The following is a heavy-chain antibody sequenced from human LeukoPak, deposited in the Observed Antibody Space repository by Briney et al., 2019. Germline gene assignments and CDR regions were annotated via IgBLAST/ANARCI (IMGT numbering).Heavy chain of an antibody. CDR1: GGSFSGYY. Sequence: SGTLSLTCAVYGGSFSGYYWSWIRQPPGKGLEWIGEINHSGSTNYNPSLKSRATISVDTSKNQFSLKLSSVTAADTAVYYCARGRGYCSGGSCYSFDYWGQGTLVTVSS. V-gene: IGHV4-34*01. D-gene: IGHD2-15*01. CDR2: INHSGST. CDR3: ARGRGYCSGGSCYSFDY. J-gene: IGHJ4*02.